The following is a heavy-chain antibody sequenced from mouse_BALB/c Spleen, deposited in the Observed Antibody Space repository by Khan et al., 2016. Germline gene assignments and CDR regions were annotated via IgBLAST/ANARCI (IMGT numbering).Heavy chain of an antibody. CDR1: GYSITSDYA. J-gene: IGHJ4*01. CDR2: ISYSGSS. Sequence: EVQLQESGHGLVKPSQSLSLTCTVTGYSITSDYAWNWIRQFPGNKLEWMGYISYSGSSSYNPSLKSRICITRDTSKNEFFLQLNSVTTEDTATYYSARRGGNWVMDDWGQGTSVTVSS. CDR3: ARRGGNWVMDD. V-gene: IGHV3-2*02. D-gene: IGHD4-1*01.